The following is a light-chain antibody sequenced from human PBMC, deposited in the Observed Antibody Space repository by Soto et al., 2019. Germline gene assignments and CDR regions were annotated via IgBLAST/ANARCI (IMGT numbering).Light chain of an antibody. J-gene: IGKJ2*01. CDR2: GAS. Sequence: EIVLTQSPGTLSLSPGERATLSCRARQSVTSSSLAWYQQKPGQAPRLLIYGASNRATGIPDRFSGSGSGADFTLTISRLEPEDIAVYYCQQHGGSPPYTFGRGTKLEIK. CDR1: QSVTSSS. V-gene: IGKV3-20*01. CDR3: QQHGGSPPYT.